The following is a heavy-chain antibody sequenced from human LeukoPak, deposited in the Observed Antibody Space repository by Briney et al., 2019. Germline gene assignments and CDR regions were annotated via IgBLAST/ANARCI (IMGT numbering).Heavy chain of an antibody. D-gene: IGHD5-12*01. CDR1: GYTLTELC. CDR3: ATTYSGYDSFLDY. Sequence: ASVKVSCKVSGYTLTELCMHWVRQAPGKGLEWMGGIDGEDGETIYAQKFQGRVTMTEDTSTDTAYMELSSLRSEDTAVYYCATTYSGYDSFLDYWGQGTLVTVSS. J-gene: IGHJ4*02. V-gene: IGHV1-24*01. CDR2: IDGEDGET.